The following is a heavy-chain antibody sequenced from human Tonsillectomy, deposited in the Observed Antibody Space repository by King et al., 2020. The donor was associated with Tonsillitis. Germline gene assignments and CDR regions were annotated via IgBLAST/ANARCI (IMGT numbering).Heavy chain of an antibody. V-gene: IGHV4-59*01. Sequence: VQLQESGPGLVKPSETLSLTCTVSGGSISNYYWSWIRKPPGKGLEWIGYIYYSGSTNYNPSLKSRVTITVDTSRTQFSLKLSSVTAADTAVYYCARGSYGNFEYWGQGTLVTVSS. J-gene: IGHJ4*02. D-gene: IGHD5-18*01. CDR3: ARGSYGNFEY. CDR1: GGSISNYY. CDR2: IYYSGST.